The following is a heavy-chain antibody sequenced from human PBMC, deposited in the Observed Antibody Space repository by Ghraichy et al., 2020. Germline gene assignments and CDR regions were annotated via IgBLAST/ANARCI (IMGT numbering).Heavy chain of an antibody. CDR2: ISGNGGST. J-gene: IGHJ4*02. Sequence: GGSLRLSCAASGFTFVSYAMSWVRQTPGKGLEWVSIISGNGGSTFYADSVKGRFTISRDNSNNVLFLQMDSLRPEDTALYFCTKFRTIAVPGRAFDSWGQGTLVTVSS. D-gene: IGHD6-19*01. CDR1: GFTFVSYA. V-gene: IGHV3-23*01. CDR3: TKFRTIAVPGRAFDS.